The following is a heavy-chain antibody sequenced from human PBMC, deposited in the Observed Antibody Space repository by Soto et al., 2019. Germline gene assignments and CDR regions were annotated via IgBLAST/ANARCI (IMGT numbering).Heavy chain of an antibody. D-gene: IGHD6-19*01. CDR3: ARAVAVPADFDY. V-gene: IGHV1-46*01. Sequence: ASVKVSCKASGYTFTSSYIHWVRQAPGQGLEWMAIINPMGGSTNYAQKFQGRVTITRDTSASTAYMELSSLRSEDTAVYYCARAVAVPADFDYWGQGTLVTVSS. CDR2: INPMGGST. J-gene: IGHJ4*02. CDR1: GYTFTSSY.